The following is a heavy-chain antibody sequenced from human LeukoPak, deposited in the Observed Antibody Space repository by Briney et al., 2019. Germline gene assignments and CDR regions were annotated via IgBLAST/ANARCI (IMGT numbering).Heavy chain of an antibody. J-gene: IGHJ6*03. CDR2: IYTSGST. CDR1: GGSLSSGSYY. D-gene: IGHD3-10*01. V-gene: IGHV4-61*02. Sequence: PSETLSLTCTVSGGSLSSGSYYWSWIRQPAGKGLEWIGRIYTSGSTNYNPSLKSRVTISVDTSKNQFSLKLSSVTAADTAVYYCARDCALRVRGYNYYYYMDVWGKGTTVTISS. CDR3: ARDCALRVRGYNYYYYMDV.